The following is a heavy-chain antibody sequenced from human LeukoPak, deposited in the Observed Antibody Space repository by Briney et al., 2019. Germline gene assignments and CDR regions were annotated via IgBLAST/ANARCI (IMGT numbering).Heavy chain of an antibody. V-gene: IGHV3-21*01. D-gene: IGHD3-3*01. Sequence: RGALRLSSAASVFTLSSDSMNSVPQAPGKGLEWGSFISSSSSYIYYADSVKGRFTISRDNAKNSLYLQMNSLRAEDTAVYYCARGLDDFWSGLIHYWGQGTLVTVSS. CDR1: VFTLSSDS. CDR2: ISSSSSYI. J-gene: IGHJ4*02. CDR3: ARGLDDFWSGLIHY.